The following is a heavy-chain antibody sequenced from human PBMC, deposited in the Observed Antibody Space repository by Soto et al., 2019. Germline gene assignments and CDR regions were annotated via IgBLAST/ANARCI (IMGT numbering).Heavy chain of an antibody. V-gene: IGHV3-7*04. J-gene: IGHJ5*02. Sequence: EVQLVESGGDLVQPGGSLRLSCAASGFSFSTYWMSWVRQAPGKGLEWVAHMNQDGSDKYYVDSVKGRFTISRDNTKKSLFLQMNSLRAEDTAVYYCLRDGGLTWCQGNLVTVSS. CDR1: GFSFSTYW. CDR3: LRDGGLT. CDR2: MNQDGSDK. D-gene: IGHD3-16*01.